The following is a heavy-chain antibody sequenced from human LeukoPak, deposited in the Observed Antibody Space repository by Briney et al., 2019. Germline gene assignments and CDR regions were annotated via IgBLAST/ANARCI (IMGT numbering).Heavy chain of an antibody. J-gene: IGHJ3*02. CDR1: GFTFSSYW. V-gene: IGHV3-7*01. CDR3: ARSGLRYDILTGYYIGVAFDI. CDR2: IKQDGSEE. D-gene: IGHD3-9*01. Sequence: GGSLRLSCAASGFTFSSYWMSWVRQAPGKGLEWVANIKQDGSEEYYVDSVKGRFTISRDNAKNSLYLQMNSLRAEDTAVYYCARSGLRYDILTGYYIGVAFDIWGQGTMVTVSS.